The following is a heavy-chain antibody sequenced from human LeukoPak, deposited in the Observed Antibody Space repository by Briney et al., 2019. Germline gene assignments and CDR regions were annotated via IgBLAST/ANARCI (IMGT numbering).Heavy chain of an antibody. CDR3: ARVPIQGSSKVQTHNAFDI. CDR2: IYPDSGGT. D-gene: IGHD2-2*01. J-gene: IGHJ3*02. V-gene: IGHV1-2*02. CDR1: GYTFTGYY. Sequence: GASVKVSCKASGYTFTGYYMHWVRQAPGQGLEWMGWIYPDSGGTNYAQKFQGRVTMTRDTSISTAYMELSRLRSDDTAVYYCARVPIQGSSKVQTHNAFDIWGQGTMVTVSS.